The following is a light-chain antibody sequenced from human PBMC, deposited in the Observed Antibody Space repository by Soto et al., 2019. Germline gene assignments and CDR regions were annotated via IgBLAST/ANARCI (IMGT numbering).Light chain of an antibody. V-gene: IGKV3-20*01. CDR2: GAS. J-gene: IGKJ1*01. CDR3: QQYNGYSWT. CDR1: QTVSRNN. Sequence: EIVLTQSPGTLSLSPGERATLSCRASQTVSRNNLVWYQQRPGQPPRLLIYGASSRATGIPDRFSGSGSGTDFSLTISRLEPEDSAMYYCQQYNGYSWTFGRGTKVDIK.